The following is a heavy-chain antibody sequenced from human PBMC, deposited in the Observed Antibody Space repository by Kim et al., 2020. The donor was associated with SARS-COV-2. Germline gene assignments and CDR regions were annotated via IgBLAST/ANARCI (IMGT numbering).Heavy chain of an antibody. CDR2: ISGSGGTT. D-gene: IGHD2-15*01. CDR3: AKRYFSGGTCYSFDY. CDR1: GFTFRSHA. Sequence: GGSLRLSCAASGFTFRSHAMNWVRQAPGKGLEWVSVISGSGGTTNYSDSVKGRFTTSRDNSKNTLYLQMNSLRAEDTAVCYCAKRYFSGGTCYSFDYWGQGTLVTVSS. V-gene: IGHV3-23*01. J-gene: IGHJ4*02.